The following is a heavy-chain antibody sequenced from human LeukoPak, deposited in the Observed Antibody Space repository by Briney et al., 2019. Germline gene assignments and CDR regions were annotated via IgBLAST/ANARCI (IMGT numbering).Heavy chain of an antibody. V-gene: IGHV4-59*01. J-gene: IGHJ5*02. D-gene: IGHD2-2*01. CDR3: AKWISSNNSLDH. Sequence: SETLSLTCTVSGGSITSNYWSWLRQPPGKGLEWIGYIYYSGSTKYNPSLKSRVTISADTSKNQFSLRLNSVTAADTAVYYCAKWISSNNSLDHWGQGTLVTVSS. CDR1: GGSITSNY. CDR2: IYYSGST.